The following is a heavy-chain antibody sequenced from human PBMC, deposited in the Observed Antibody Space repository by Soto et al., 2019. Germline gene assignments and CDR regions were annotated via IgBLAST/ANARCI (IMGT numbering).Heavy chain of an antibody. Sequence: ASVKVSCKASGYTFTSYGISWVRQAPGQGLEWRGWISAHNGNTNYAQKLQGRVTMTTDTSTSTAYMELRSLRSDDTAVYYGARVGIVVVPAAIEDYYYGLEVWGQGTTVTISS. CDR1: GYTFTSYG. CDR2: ISAHNGNT. J-gene: IGHJ6*02. V-gene: IGHV1-18*04. D-gene: IGHD2-2*02. CDR3: ARVGIVVVPAAIEDYYYGLEV.